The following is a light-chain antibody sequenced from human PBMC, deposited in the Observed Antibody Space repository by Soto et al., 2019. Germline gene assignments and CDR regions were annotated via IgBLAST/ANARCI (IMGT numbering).Light chain of an antibody. V-gene: IGKV1-13*02. CDR3: QQFKSYPLT. Sequence: AIQLTQSPSSLSAPVGDRVTITCRASQGISSALAWYQQKPGKAPDLLIYDAFSLQNGVPSRFSGSGSGTDFTLTISSLQPEDFATYYCQQFKSYPLTFGGGTKVEI. J-gene: IGKJ4*01. CDR1: QGISSA. CDR2: DAF.